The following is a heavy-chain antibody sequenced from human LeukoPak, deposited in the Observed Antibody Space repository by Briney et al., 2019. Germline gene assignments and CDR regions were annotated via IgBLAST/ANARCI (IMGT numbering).Heavy chain of an antibody. Sequence: ASVKVSCKASGYTFTSYGISWVRQAPGQGLEWMGWISAYNGNTNYAQKLQGRVTMTTGTSTSTAYMELRSLRSDDTAVYYCARVTIPIVVVPAAIRVPDYWGQGTLVTVSS. CDR1: GYTFTSYG. J-gene: IGHJ4*02. CDR2: ISAYNGNT. V-gene: IGHV1-18*01. D-gene: IGHD2-2*02. CDR3: ARVTIPIVVVPAAIRVPDY.